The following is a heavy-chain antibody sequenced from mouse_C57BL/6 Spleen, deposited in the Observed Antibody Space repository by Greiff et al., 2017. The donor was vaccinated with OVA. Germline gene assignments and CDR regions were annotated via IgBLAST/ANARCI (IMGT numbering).Heavy chain of an antibody. J-gene: IGHJ4*01. CDR1: GYSFTGYY. CDR3: ARSDYGSETDY. D-gene: IGHD1-1*01. CDR2: INPSTGGT. V-gene: IGHV1-42*01. Sequence: EVQLQQSGPELVKPGASVKISCKASGYSFTGYYMNWVKQSPEKSLEWIGEINPSTGGTTYNQKFKAKATLTVDKSSSTAYMQLKSLTSEDSAVYYCARSDYGSETDYWGQGTSVTVSS.